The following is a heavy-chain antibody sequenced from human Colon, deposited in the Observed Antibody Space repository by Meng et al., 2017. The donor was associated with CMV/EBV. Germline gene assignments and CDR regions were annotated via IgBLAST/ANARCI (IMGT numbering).Heavy chain of an antibody. CDR3: ARVKSIAARPDSWYFDL. CDR1: PFPRYG. CDR2: ISAYNGNT. J-gene: IGHJ2*01. V-gene: IGHV1-18*01. D-gene: IGHD6-6*01. Sequence: PFPRYGISCVRQAPGQGLEWMGWISAYNGNTNSAQKLQGRVTMTTDTSTSTAYMELRSLRSDDTAVYYCARVKSIAARPDSWYFDLWGRGTLVTVSS.